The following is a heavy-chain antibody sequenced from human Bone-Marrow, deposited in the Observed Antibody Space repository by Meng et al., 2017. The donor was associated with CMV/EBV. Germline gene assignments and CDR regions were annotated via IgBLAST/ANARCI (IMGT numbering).Heavy chain of an antibody. D-gene: IGHD3-22*01. J-gene: IGHJ4*02. CDR1: GFTFDDYG. Sequence: SLKISCAASGFTFDDYGMHWVRQAPGKGLEWVSGISWNSGSLGYADSVKGRFTISRDNAKNSLYLQMNSLRAEDTAVYYCARAPPGIWLARFDYWGQGTLVTVSS. CDR3: ARAPPGIWLARFDY. CDR2: ISWNSGSL. V-gene: IGHV3-9*01.